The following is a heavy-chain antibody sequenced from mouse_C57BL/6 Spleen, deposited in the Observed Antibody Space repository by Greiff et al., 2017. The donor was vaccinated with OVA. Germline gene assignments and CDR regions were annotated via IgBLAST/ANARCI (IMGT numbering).Heavy chain of an antibody. CDR3: ARPSIYYYGSSYDWYFDV. CDR2: IYPRSGNT. Sequence: VQLQQSGAELARPGASVKLSCKASGYTFTSYGISWVKQRTGQGLEWIGEIYPRSGNTYYNEKFKGKATLTADKSSSTEYMELRSLTSEDSAVYVCARPSIYYYGSSYDWYFDVWGTGTTVTVAS. V-gene: IGHV1-81*01. CDR1: GYTFTSYG. J-gene: IGHJ1*03. D-gene: IGHD1-1*01.